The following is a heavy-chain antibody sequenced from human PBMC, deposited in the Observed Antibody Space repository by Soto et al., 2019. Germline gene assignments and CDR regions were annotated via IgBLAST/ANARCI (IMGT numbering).Heavy chain of an antibody. J-gene: IGHJ4*02. CDR2: ISYDGRNT. D-gene: IGHD1-26*01. CDR3: AKVGNPWDFTRPFDY. Sequence: PGGSLRLSCAASGFTVNRYGMHWVRQAPGKGLECLALISYDGRNTYYADSVKGRFTISRDNSKDTVYLQMNSLRAEDTAVYYCAKVGNPWDFTRPFDYWGQGTLVTVSS. CDR1: GFTVNRYG. V-gene: IGHV3-30*18.